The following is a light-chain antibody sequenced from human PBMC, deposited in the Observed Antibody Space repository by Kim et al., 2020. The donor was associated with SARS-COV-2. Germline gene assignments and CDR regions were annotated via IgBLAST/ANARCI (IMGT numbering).Light chain of an antibody. V-gene: IGLV6-57*02. CDR1: GGTIAGNY. Sequence: NFMLTQSRSVSESPGKTVTISCTGSGGTIAGNYVQWFRQRPGSAPTTVIYEDDHRPSGVPDRFSGFIDTSSNSASLTISGLEAEDEADYYCQSYDSNNHWVFGGGTQLTVL. CDR3: QSYDSNNHWV. CDR2: EDD. J-gene: IGLJ3*02.